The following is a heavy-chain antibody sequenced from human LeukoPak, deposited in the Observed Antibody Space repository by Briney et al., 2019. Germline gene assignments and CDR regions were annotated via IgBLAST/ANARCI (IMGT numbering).Heavy chain of an antibody. CDR2: TYHRSKWYN. Sequence: SQTLSLTCAISGDSVSSSSAAWNWIRQSPSRGLEWLGRTYHRSKWYNDFAVSVKSRITINPDTSKNQFSLQLSSMTPEDTALYYCARDSVQLDHAIDYWGQGTLVTVSS. CDR3: ARDSVQLDHAIDY. CDR1: GDSVSSSSAA. J-gene: IGHJ4*02. V-gene: IGHV6-1*01. D-gene: IGHD1-1*01.